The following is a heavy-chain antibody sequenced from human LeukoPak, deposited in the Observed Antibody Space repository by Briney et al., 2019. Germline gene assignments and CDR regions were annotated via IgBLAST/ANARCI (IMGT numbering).Heavy chain of an antibody. CDR3: ARDRGYCSSTSCSNLYYYYYYMDV. D-gene: IGHD2-2*01. Sequence: GASVKVSCKASGGTFSSYAISWVRQAPGQGLEWMGGVIPIFGTANYAQKFQGRVTITTDESTSTAYMELSSLRSEDTAVYYCARDRGYCSSTSCSNLYYYYYYMDVWGKGTTVTVSS. J-gene: IGHJ6*03. CDR2: VIPIFGTA. CDR1: GGTFSSYA. V-gene: IGHV1-69*05.